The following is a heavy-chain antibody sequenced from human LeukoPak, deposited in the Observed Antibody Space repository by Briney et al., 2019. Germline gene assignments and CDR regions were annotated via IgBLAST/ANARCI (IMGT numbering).Heavy chain of an antibody. CDR3: AGDGDRTSWYYY. V-gene: IGHV4-4*07. CDR2: MYSSGSI. D-gene: IGHD6-13*01. CDR1: GASISSWY. J-gene: IGHJ4*02. Sequence: PSETLSLTCTVSGASISSWYWSWIRQPAGKGLEWFGHMYSSGSIKYNPSLKSRVTISVDKSKNQFSLKLSSVTAADTAVYYCAGDGDRTSWYYYWGQGTLVTVSS.